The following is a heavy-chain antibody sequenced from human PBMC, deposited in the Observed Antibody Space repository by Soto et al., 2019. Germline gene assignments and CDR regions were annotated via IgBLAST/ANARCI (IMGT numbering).Heavy chain of an antibody. J-gene: IGHJ6*03. CDR3: ARLRNDPSFPGTLYHYYYMEV. CDR1: GFTVTNAW. V-gene: IGHV5-51*07. Sequence: LRLSCAAGGFTVTNAWMNWFHQTAGRGLEWMGIIYPGDSDTRYSPSFQGQVTISADKSISTAYLQWSSLKASDTAMYYCARLRNDPSFPGTLYHYYYMEVWGKGTTVTVS. CDR2: IYPGDSDT.